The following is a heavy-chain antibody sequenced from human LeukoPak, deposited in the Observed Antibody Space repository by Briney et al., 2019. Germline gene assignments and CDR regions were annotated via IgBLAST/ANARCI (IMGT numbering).Heavy chain of an antibody. Sequence: GGSLRLSCAASGFPFSTYWMHWVRQPPGKRLMWVSRISPDGSSRSYADSVKGRFIISRDNAKNTLSLQMNSLTAADTAVYYCARDGGLLPDNWGKGTLVTVSS. CDR1: GFPFSTYW. D-gene: IGHD2-21*02. J-gene: IGHJ4*02. CDR3: ARDGGLLPDN. CDR2: ISPDGSSR. V-gene: IGHV3-74*01.